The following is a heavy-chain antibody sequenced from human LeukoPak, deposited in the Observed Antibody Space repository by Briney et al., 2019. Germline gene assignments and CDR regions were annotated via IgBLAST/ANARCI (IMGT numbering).Heavy chain of an antibody. Sequence: SETLSLTCAVYGGSFSGYYWSWIRQPPGKGLEWMGVINHSGSTNYNPYPKSQVTISVVSSKNQSSMKLSSVASAYTAVYYCVFPSTCLAFDIWGQRTIVTVS. CDR3: VFPSTCLAFDI. CDR2: INHSGST. V-gene: IGHV4-34*01. J-gene: IGHJ3*02. CDR1: GGSFSGYY.